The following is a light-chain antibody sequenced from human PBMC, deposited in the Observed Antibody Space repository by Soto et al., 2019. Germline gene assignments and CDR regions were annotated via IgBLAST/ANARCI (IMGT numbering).Light chain of an antibody. J-gene: IGLJ3*02. V-gene: IGLV2-23*01. CDR3: CAFTSAGTWV. CDR2: EDT. CDR1: SSDVGAYNF. Sequence: QSALTQPASVSGSPGQSITISCTGTSSDVGAYNFVSWHQQHPGKAPKLMISEDTKRPSGVSNRFSGSKSGNMASLTISGLQAEDEADYYCCAFTSAGTWVFGGGTKLTVL.